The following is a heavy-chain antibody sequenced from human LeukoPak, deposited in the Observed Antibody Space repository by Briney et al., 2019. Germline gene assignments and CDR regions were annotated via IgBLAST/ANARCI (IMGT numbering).Heavy chain of an antibody. V-gene: IGHV3-7*04. CDR1: GFTFSNYY. CDR2: IRQDASAV. CDR3: ARWIHDSAAWRLDY. D-gene: IGHD3-22*01. Sequence: GGSLRLSCAASGFTFSNYYMSWVRQAPGKGLEWVANIRQDASAVFQVDSLKGRFTVSRHNTKNSLYLQMCSVRVEDTAVYYCARWIHDSAAWRLDYWGRGALVTVSS. J-gene: IGHJ4*02.